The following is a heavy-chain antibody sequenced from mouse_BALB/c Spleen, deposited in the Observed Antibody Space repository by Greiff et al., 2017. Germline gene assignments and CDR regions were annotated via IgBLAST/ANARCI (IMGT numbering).Heavy chain of an antibody. J-gene: IGHJ3*01. CDR3: ARYGYDGTWFAY. CDR1: GYSITSGYY. V-gene: IGHV3-6*02. D-gene: IGHD2-2*01. Sequence: EVQLVESGPGLVKPSQSLSLTCSVTGYSITSGYYWNWIRQFPGNKLEWMGYISYDGSNNYNPSLKNRISITRDTSKNQFFLKLNSVTTEDTATYYCARYGYDGTWFAYWGQGTLVTVSA. CDR2: ISYDGSN.